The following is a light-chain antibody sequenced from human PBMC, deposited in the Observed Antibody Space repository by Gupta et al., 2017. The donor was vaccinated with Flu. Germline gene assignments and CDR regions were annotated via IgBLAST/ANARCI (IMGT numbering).Light chain of an antibody. Sequence: SPGQTASITCSGDNLGEKYVSWYQQKPGQSPVLVIYKDSKWPSGIPERISGSNSGNIATLXIXGTQAMXEAMYYCQALDSSIVVFGGGTKLTVL. J-gene: IGLJ2*01. V-gene: IGLV3-1*01. CDR2: KDS. CDR1: NLGEKY. CDR3: QALDSSIVV.